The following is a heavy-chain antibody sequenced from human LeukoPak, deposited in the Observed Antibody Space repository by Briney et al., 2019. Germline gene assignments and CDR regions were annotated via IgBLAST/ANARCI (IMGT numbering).Heavy chain of an antibody. CDR2: IYYSGST. V-gene: IGHV4-59*01. J-gene: IGHJ5*02. CDR1: GGSISSYY. CDR3: ARGNWNYVWFDP. Sequence: KPSETLSLTCTVSGGSISSYYWSWIRQPPGKGLEWIGYIYYSGSTNYNPSLKSRVTISVDTSKNQFSLKLSSATTADTAVYYCARGNWNYVWFDPWGQGTLVTVSS. D-gene: IGHD1-7*01.